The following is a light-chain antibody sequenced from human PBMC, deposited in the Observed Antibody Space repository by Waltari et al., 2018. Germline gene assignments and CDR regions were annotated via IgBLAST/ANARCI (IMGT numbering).Light chain of an antibody. CDR2: DVS. CDR1: ATDLGGYNY. CDR3: CSFTSSSTWV. J-gene: IGLJ3*02. V-gene: IGLV2-14*01. Sequence: QSALTQPASVSGSPGQSITISCTGTATDLGGYNYVSWYQQRPGKAPKLIIFDVSSRPSGSSIRFSGSKFGNPASLTISGLQPEDEADYYCCSFTSSSTWVFGGGTKLTVL.